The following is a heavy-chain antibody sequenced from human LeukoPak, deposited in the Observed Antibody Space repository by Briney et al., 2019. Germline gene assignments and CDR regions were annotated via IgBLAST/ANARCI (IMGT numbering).Heavy chain of an antibody. CDR3: TGGMVY. Sequence: GGSLRLSCVASGLIFSGSAVHWVRQASGKGLEWVGRLRSTHNNNATSYAASVRGGFTISRDDSENTAYLQMNSLKTEDTAVYYCTGGMVYWGQGNLVTVSS. D-gene: IGHD2-8*01. V-gene: IGHV3-73*01. CDR2: LRSTHNNNAT. J-gene: IGHJ4*02. CDR1: GLIFSGSA.